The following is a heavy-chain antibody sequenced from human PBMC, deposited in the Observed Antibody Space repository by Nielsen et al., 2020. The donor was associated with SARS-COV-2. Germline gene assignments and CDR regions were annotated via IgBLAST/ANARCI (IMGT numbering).Heavy chain of an antibody. V-gene: IGHV3-7*03. CDR1: GFTFSSLW. Sequence: GGSLRLSCAASGFTFSSLWMSWVRQVPGKGLEWVADIKPDGSEKVYVDSVKGRFTISRDNAKNSMSLQMNSLRVEDTAVYFCARGDLVVVPSPILGLGPFFYYFYLDVWGKGTTVIVSS. CDR3: ARGDLVVVPSPILGLGPFFYYFYLDV. CDR2: IKPDGSEK. D-gene: IGHD2-2*01. J-gene: IGHJ6*03.